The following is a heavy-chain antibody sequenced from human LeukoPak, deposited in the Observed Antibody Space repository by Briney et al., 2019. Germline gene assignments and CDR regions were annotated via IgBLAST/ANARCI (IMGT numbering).Heavy chain of an antibody. D-gene: IGHD3-22*01. J-gene: IGHJ4*02. Sequence: ASVKVSCKASGYTFTSYAMHWVRQAPGQGLEWMGWISAYNGNTNYAQKLQGRVTMTTDTSTSTAYMELRSLRSDDTAVYYCAREYYYDSSGYYPVFDYWGQGTLVTVSS. CDR2: ISAYNGNT. CDR3: AREYYYDSSGYYPVFDY. CDR1: GYTFTSYA. V-gene: IGHV1-18*01.